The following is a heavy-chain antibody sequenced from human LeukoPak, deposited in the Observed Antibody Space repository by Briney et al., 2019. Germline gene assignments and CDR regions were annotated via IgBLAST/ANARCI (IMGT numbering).Heavy chain of an antibody. J-gene: IGHJ4*02. CDR1: GFTFSSYW. D-gene: IGHD3-16*01. CDR2: IKQDGSEK. CDR3: ARRVPNEVITDYFDY. Sequence: GGSLRLSCAASGFTFSSYWMSWVRQAPGKGLEWVANIKQDGSEKYYVDSVKGRFTISRDTAKNSLFLQMNSLRTEDTAVYYCARRVPNEVITDYFDYWGPGTLVTVSS. V-gene: IGHV3-7*01.